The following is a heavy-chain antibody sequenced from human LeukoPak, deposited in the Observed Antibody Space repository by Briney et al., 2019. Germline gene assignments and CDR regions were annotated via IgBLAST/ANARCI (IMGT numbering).Heavy chain of an antibody. CDR2: INPNSGGT. CDR1: GYTFTGYY. V-gene: IGHV1-2*02. CDR3: ARAYYYDSSGYYYLKY. Sequence: ASVKVSCKASGYTFTGYYMHWVRQAPGQGLEWMGWINPNSGGTNYAQKFQGRVTMTRDTSISTAYMELSRLRSDDTAVYYCARAYYYDSSGYYYLKYWGQGTLVTVSS. J-gene: IGHJ4*02. D-gene: IGHD3-22*01.